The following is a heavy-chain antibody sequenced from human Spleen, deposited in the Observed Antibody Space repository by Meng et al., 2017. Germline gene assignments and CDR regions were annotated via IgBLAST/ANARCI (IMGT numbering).Heavy chain of an antibody. CDR2: INHSGST. D-gene: IGHD6-6*01. CDR3: ARPSRYNWFDP. J-gene: IGHJ5*02. CDR1: GGSISSGAYY. Sequence: QVQLQESGPGLVKPSQTLSLTRTVSGGSISSGAYYWSWIRQHPGKGLEWIGEINHSGSTNYNPSLESRATISVDTSQNNLSLKLSSVTAADSAVYYCARPSRYNWFDPWGQGTLVTVSS. V-gene: IGHV4-31*03.